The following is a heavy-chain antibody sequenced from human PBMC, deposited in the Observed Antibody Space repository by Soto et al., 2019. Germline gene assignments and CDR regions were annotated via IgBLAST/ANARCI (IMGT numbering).Heavy chain of an antibody. CDR3: AHRVGYYDSGGYSFDY. CDR1: GFSLTTSGVG. CDR2: IYWDGDK. V-gene: IGHV2-5*02. Sequence: QITLKESGPTLVKPTQTLTLTCTFSGFSLTTSGVGVGWIRQPPGKALEWLALIYWDGDKRYSPSLKSRLTITXXTXKXXVVLTMTNMDPVDTATYYCAHRVGYYDSGGYSFDYWGQGTLVTVSS. D-gene: IGHD3-22*01. J-gene: IGHJ4*02.